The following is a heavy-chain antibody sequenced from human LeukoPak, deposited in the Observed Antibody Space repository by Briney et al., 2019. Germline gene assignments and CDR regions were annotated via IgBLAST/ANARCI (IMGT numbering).Heavy chain of an antibody. J-gene: IGHJ3*02. CDR1: GGSISSGDYY. CDR2: IYYSGST. CDR3: ARGKGSNDYGDPGAFDI. D-gene: IGHD4-17*01. Sequence: TSETLSLTCTVSGGSISSGDYYWSWIRQPPGKGLEWIGYIYYSGSTYYNPSLKSRVTISVDTSKNQFSLKLSSVTAADTAVYYCARGKGSNDYGDPGAFDIWGQGTMVTVSS. V-gene: IGHV4-30-4*01.